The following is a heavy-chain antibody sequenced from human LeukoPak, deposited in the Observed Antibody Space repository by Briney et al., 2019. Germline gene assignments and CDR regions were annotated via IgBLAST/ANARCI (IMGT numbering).Heavy chain of an antibody. D-gene: IGHD3-16*02. CDR1: GFTFSSYA. CDR3: ARGDLGSYDYVWGSYRPQYGMDV. J-gene: IGHJ6*02. Sequence: GGSLRLSCAASGFTFSSYAMSWVRQAPGKGLEWVSAISGSGGSTDYADSVKGRFTISRDNSKNTLYLQMNSLRAEDTAVYYCARGDLGSYDYVWGSYRPQYGMDVWGQGTTVTVSS. V-gene: IGHV3-23*01. CDR2: ISGSGGST.